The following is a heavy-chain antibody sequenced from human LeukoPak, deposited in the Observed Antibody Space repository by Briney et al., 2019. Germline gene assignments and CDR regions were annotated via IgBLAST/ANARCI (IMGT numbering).Heavy chain of an antibody. Sequence: ASVKVSCKASGYTFTSYDINWVRQATGQGLEWMGWMNANSGNTGYAEKFQGRVTLTRNTSINTAYMELSSLRSEDTAVYYCARGIPLFYYGTHYFDYWGQGTLVTVSS. J-gene: IGHJ4*02. CDR1: GYTFTSYD. D-gene: IGHD4-17*01. V-gene: IGHV1-8*01. CDR2: MNANSGNT. CDR3: ARGIPLFYYGTHYFDY.